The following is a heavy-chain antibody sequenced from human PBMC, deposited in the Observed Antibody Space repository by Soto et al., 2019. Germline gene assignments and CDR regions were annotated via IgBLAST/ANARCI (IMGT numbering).Heavy chain of an antibody. J-gene: IGHJ4*02. Sequence: EVQLLESGGGLVQPGGSLRLSCAASGFTFSSYAMSWVRQAPGKGLEWVSAISGSGGSTYYADSVKGRFTISRDNSKNTLYLQMNSLRAEDTAVYYCAKDILLWFGELSPELDYWGQGTLVTVSS. CDR3: AKDILLWFGELSPELDY. CDR2: ISGSGGST. D-gene: IGHD3-10*01. CDR1: GFTFSSYA. V-gene: IGHV3-23*01.